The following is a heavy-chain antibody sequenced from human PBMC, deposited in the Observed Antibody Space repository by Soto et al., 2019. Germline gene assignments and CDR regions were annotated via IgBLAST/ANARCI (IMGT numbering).Heavy chain of an antibody. D-gene: IGHD4-17*01. Sequence: QVRLQESGPGLVKPSETLSLTCTVSGNSISSYYWSWLRQSAGKGLEWIGRVSTGGSTNYNPSLKSRVITSVDTSKNQCSLMLMSVTAADTAVYYCARFPYGYYFDYWGLGILVTVSS. CDR1: GNSISSYY. V-gene: IGHV4-4*07. J-gene: IGHJ4*02. CDR3: ARFPYGYYFDY. CDR2: VSTGGST.